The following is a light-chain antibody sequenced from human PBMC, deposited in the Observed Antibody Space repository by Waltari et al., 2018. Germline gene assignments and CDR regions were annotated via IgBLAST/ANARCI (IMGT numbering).Light chain of an antibody. J-gene: IGKJ1*01. CDR1: QNIGRY. CDR2: EAS. CDR3: QNHERLPAT. Sequence: EIVLKQSPGTLSLSTGERDTLSCRASQNIGRYLVWYQQKPGQAPSLLIYEASRRATGIPDRFSGSGSGTDFSLTISRLEPEDFAVYYCQNHERLPATFGQGTKVEIK. V-gene: IGKV3-20*01.